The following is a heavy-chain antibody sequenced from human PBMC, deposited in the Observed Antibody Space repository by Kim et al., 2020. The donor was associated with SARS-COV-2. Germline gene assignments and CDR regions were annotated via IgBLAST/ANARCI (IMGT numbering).Heavy chain of an antibody. J-gene: IGHJ6*03. CDR2: INHSGST. Sequence: SETLSLTCAVYGGSFSGYYWSWIRQPPGKGLEWIGEINHSGSTNYNPSLKSRVTISVDTSKNQFSLKLSSVTAADTAVYYCARGTRQWLSRHYYYYMDVWGKGTTVIVSS. D-gene: IGHD6-19*01. CDR3: ARGTRQWLSRHYYYYMDV. CDR1: GGSFSGYY. V-gene: IGHV4-34*01.